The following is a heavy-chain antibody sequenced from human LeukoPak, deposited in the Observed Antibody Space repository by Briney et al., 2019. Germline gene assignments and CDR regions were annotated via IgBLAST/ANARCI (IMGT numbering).Heavy chain of an antibody. CDR3: AVAGLSYWYFDL. CDR1: GFTFSSYS. CDR2: ISRSSDYT. D-gene: IGHD6-19*01. Sequence: GGSLRLSCAASGFTFSSYSMNRVRQAPGKGLEWGSSISRSSDYTYYADSVKGRFTIYRDNAKNSLYLQMKGLRAEDTAVYYCAVAGLSYWYFDLWGRGTLVTVSS. V-gene: IGHV3-21*01. J-gene: IGHJ2*01.